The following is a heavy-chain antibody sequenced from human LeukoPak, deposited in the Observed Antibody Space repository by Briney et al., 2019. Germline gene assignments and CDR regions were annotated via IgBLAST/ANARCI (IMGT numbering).Heavy chain of an antibody. CDR3: ARAFILHARRYYYGSGSYSYFDY. J-gene: IGHJ4*02. V-gene: IGHV4-30-4*01. CDR2: IYYSGST. D-gene: IGHD3-10*01. CDR1: GGSISSGDYY. Sequence: PSETLSLTCTVSGGSISSGDYYWSWIRQPPGKGLEWIGYIYYSGSTYYNPSLKSRVTISVDTSKNQFSLKLSSVTAADTAVYYCARAFILHARRYYYGSGSYSYFDYWGQGTLVTVSS.